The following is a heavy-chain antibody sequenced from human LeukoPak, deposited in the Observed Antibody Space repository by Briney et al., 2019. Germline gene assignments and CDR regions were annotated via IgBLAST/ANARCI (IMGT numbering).Heavy chain of an antibody. CDR3: ARDRRLEYYYDSSGSYYYGMDV. CDR2: IYYSGST. V-gene: IGHV4-31*03. CDR1: GGSISSGGYY. J-gene: IGHJ6*02. D-gene: IGHD3-22*01. Sequence: PSETLSLTCTVSGGSISSGGYYWSWIRQHPGKGLEWIGYIYYSGSTYYNPSLKSRVTISVDTSKNQFSLKLSSVTAADTAVYYCARDRRLEYYYDSSGSYYYGMDVWGLGTTVTVSS.